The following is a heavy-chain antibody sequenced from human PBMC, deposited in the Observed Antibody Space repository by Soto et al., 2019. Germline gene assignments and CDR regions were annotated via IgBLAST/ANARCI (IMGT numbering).Heavy chain of an antibody. CDR3: ATAIAVAGPNWFDP. D-gene: IGHD6-19*01. V-gene: IGHV4-4*02. Sequence: PSETLSLTCAVSGGSIRSSKWWSWVRQPPGKGLEWIGEIYHSGSTNYNPSLKSRVTISVDKSKNQFSLKLSSVTAADTAVYYCATAIAVAGPNWFDPWGQGTLVTVSS. J-gene: IGHJ5*02. CDR1: GGSIRSSKW. CDR2: IYHSGST.